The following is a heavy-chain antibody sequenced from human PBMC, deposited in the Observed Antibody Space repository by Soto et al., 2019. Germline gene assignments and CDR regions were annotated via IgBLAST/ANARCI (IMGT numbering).Heavy chain of an antibody. CDR2: IIHILGIA. CDR1: GGTFSSYT. Sequence: QVQLVHSGAEVKKPGSSVQVSCKASGGTFSSYTISWVRQAPGHGLEWMGRIIHILGIANYAQQFQGRVTITADKSTSTAYMVLSSLRSEDMAVYYRGRGGGCSSTSCYGCYDGMAVWCQGTTVTDS. J-gene: IGHJ6*02. D-gene: IGHD2-2*01. V-gene: IGHV1-69*02. CDR3: GRGGGCSSTSCYGCYDGMAV.